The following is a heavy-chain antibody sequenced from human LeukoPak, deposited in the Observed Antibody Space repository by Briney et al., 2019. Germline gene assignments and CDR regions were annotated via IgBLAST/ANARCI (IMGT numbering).Heavy chain of an antibody. CDR2: IRSSSSTL. Sequence: GGSLRLSCAASGFTFSIYSMNWVRQAPGKGLEWVSNIRSSSSTLYSADSVKGRFTISRDNAKNLPYLQLNSLRAQGRAVLYCARSREQLWYAFDIWGQGTMVSVSS. CDR3: ARSREQLWYAFDI. CDR1: GFTFSIYS. V-gene: IGHV3-48*01. D-gene: IGHD5-18*01. J-gene: IGHJ3*02.